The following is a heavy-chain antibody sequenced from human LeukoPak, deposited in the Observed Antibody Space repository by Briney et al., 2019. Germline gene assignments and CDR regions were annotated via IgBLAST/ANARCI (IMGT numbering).Heavy chain of an antibody. Sequence: GGSLRLSCAASGFTFSTHWMHWVRQAPGEGLVWVSRVNGPGDWTHYADSVRGRFIISRDNAENTISLQMNNLRAEDTAVYFCAREVFEGQRQSDAFDVWGQGTMVTVSS. CDR2: VNGPGDWT. J-gene: IGHJ3*01. CDR3: AREVFEGQRQSDAFDV. D-gene: IGHD6-25*01. V-gene: IGHV3-74*01. CDR1: GFTFSTHW.